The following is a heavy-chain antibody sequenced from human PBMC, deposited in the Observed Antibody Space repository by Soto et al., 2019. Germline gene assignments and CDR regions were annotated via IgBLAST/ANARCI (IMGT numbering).Heavy chain of an antibody. J-gene: IGHJ4*02. V-gene: IGHV1-2*04. CDR3: ARSDSSGYYYFDY. CDR2: INPNSGGT. Sequence: ASVKVSCKASGYTFTGYYMHWVRQAPGQGLEWMGWINPNSGGTNYAQKFQGWVTMTRDTSISTAYMELSRLRSDDTAVYYCARSDSSGYYYFDYWGQGTLVTVSS. CDR1: GYTFTGYY. D-gene: IGHD3-22*01.